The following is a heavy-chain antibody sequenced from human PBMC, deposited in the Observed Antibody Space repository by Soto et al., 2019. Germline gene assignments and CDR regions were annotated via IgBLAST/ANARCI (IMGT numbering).Heavy chain of an antibody. D-gene: IGHD3-3*01. CDR1: GFTFSSYA. V-gene: IGHV3-23*01. CDR2: ISGSGGST. J-gene: IGHJ4*02. Sequence: GGSLRLSCAASGFTFSSYAMSWVRQAPGKGLEWVSAISGSGGSTYYADSVKGRFTISRDNSKNTLYLQMNSLRAEDTAVYYCAKTSPITIFGVVINYFDYWGQGILVTVSS. CDR3: AKTSPITIFGVVINYFDY.